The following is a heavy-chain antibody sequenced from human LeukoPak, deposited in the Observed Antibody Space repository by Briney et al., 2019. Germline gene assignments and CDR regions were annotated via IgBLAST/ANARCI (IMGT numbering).Heavy chain of an antibody. V-gene: IGHV3-21*01. CDR1: GFTFSSYE. CDR3: ARDPWTNSDYDGFDY. CDR2: ISSSSSYI. D-gene: IGHD5-12*01. Sequence: NSGGSLRLSCAASGFTFSSYEMNWVRQAPGRGLEWVSSISSSSSYIYYADSVKGRFTISRDNAKNSQYLQMNSLRAEDTAVYYCARDPWTNSDYDGFDYWGQGTLVTVSS. J-gene: IGHJ4*02.